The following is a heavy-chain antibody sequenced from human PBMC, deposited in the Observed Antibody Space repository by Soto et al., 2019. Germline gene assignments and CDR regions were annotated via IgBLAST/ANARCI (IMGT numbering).Heavy chain of an antibody. D-gene: IGHD3-3*01. CDR2: IIPIFGTA. Sequence: QGQLVQSGAEVKKPGSSVQVSCKASGGTFSSYASSWVRQAPGQGLEWMGGIIPIFGTANYAQKFQGRVTITEDKSTSTAYMELSSLRSEDTAVYYCARHKSEGLRFLEWIPQTSHWFDHWGQGTLVTVSS. CDR1: GGTFSSYA. J-gene: IGHJ5*02. CDR3: ARHKSEGLRFLEWIPQTSHWFDH. V-gene: IGHV1-69*06.